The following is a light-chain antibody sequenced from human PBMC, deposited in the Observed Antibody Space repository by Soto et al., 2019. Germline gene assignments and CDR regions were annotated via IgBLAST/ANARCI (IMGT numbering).Light chain of an antibody. CDR3: SSYTGSSTLYV. Sequence: QSALTHPASVSGSPGQSITISCTGTSSDVGAYNYASWYQQHPGKAPKLMIYDVSNRPSGVSNRFSGSKSGNTASLTISGLQAEDEADYYCSSYTGSSTLYVFGSGTKVTVL. J-gene: IGLJ1*01. CDR1: SSDVGAYNY. V-gene: IGLV2-14*01. CDR2: DVS.